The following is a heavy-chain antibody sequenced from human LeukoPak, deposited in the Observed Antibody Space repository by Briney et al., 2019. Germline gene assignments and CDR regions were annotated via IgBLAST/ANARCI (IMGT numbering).Heavy chain of an antibody. J-gene: IGHJ3*02. CDR3: ARHAGNYAWGSYRPSADAFDI. CDR1: GGSFSGYY. D-gene: IGHD3-16*02. Sequence: SETLSLTCAVYGGSFSGYYWSWIRQPPGKGLEWIGEINHSGSTNYNPSLKSRVTISIDTSKNQFSLKLSSVTAADTAVYYCARHAGNYAWGSYRPSADAFDIWGHGTMVTVSS. CDR2: INHSGST. V-gene: IGHV4-34*01.